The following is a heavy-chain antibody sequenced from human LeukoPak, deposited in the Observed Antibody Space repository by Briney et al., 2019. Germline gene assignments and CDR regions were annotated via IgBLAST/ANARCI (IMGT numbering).Heavy chain of an antibody. CDR1: GYTFISHY. D-gene: IGHD5-24*01. CDR2: INPNGGST. CDR3: ARRDVDMATITY. J-gene: IGHJ1*01. V-gene: IGHV1-46*01. Sequence: ASVKVSCEASGYTFISHYINWVRQAPGQGLEWMGIINPNGGSTTYGQKFQGRVTMTRDTSTSTVYMELSSLRSEDTAVYYCARRDVDMATITYWGQGTLVTVSS.